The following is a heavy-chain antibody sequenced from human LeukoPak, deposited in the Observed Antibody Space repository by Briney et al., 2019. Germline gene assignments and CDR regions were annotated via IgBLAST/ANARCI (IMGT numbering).Heavy chain of an antibody. D-gene: IGHD3-10*01. V-gene: IGHV4-39*02. Sequence: PSETLSLTCTVSGGSISSYYWAWIRQPPGQGLEWIGSIYYSGSTYYNPSLKSRVTIFVDTSKNQFSLKLSSVTAADTAVYYCAREGGYGSGGLDDWGQGTLVTVSS. CDR2: IYYSGST. CDR3: AREGGYGSGGLDD. CDR1: GGSISSYY. J-gene: IGHJ4*02.